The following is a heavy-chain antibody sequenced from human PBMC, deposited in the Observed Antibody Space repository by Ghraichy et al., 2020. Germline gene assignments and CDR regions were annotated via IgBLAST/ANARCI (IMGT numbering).Heavy chain of an antibody. CDR1: GDSITRNYY. V-gene: IGHV4-4*07. CDR3: AREREVLRGDAFYM. Sequence: SETLSLTCTVSGDSITRNYYWSWIRQSAGKGLEWIGRIHSSGKTYYNPSLDSRVTMSVDTSKNQFSLRLSTVTAADTAVYYCAREREVLRGDAFYMWGQGTMVTVSS. D-gene: IGHD3-10*01. J-gene: IGHJ3*02. CDR2: IHSSGKT.